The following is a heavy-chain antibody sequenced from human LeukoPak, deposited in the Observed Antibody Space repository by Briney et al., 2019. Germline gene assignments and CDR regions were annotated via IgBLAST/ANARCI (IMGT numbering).Heavy chain of an antibody. V-gene: IGHV4-39*01. J-gene: IGHJ6*03. D-gene: IGHD5-18*01. CDR1: GGSISSSSYY. Sequence: SETLSLTCTVSGGSISSSSYYWGWIRQPPGKGLEWIGSNYSSGSTYYNPSLKSRVTISVDPSKNQFSLKLSSVTAADTAVYYCARHSGYSYGYAYYYYYMDVWGKGTTVTLSS. CDR3: ARHSGYSYGYAYYYYYMDV. CDR2: NYSSGST.